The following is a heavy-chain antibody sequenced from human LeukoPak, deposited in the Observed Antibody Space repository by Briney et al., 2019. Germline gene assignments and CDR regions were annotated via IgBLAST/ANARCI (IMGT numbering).Heavy chain of an antibody. CDR2: ISSSGSTI. Sequence: GGSLRLSCAASGFTFSSYSMNWVRQAPGKGLEWVSYISSSGSTIYYADSVKGRFTISRDNSKNTLYLQMNSLRAEDTAVYYCAKEDSTLDAFDIWGQGTMVTVSS. D-gene: IGHD2-21*01. CDR1: GFTFSSYS. CDR3: AKEDSTLDAFDI. J-gene: IGHJ3*02. V-gene: IGHV3-48*01.